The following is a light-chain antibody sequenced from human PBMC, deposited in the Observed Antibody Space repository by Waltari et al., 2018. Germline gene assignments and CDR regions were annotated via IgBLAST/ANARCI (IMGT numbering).Light chain of an antibody. CDR2: QDN. CDR1: KLGSKS. Sequence: SYALTQPPSVSVSPGQTAAIPCSADKLGSKSICWFQQKPGQTPVMVIHQDNKRPSGIPERVSGSNAENTATLTISGTQAVDEADYFCLAWDSNTVVFGGGTRLTVL. J-gene: IGLJ3*02. V-gene: IGLV3-1*01. CDR3: LAWDSNTVV.